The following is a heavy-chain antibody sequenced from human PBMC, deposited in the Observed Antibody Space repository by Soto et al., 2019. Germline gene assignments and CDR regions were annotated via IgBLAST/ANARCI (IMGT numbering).Heavy chain of an antibody. CDR2: ISAYNGNT. D-gene: IGHD2-15*01. Sequence: QVQLVQSGAEVKKPGASVKVSCKASGYTFTSYGISWVRQAPGQGLEWMGWISAYNGNTNYAQKHQGRVTMTTGTATSTASMELRSLRSDDTAVYYCARSARDIVVVVAATPDWFDPWGQGTLVTVSS. J-gene: IGHJ5*02. CDR1: GYTFTSYG. V-gene: IGHV1-18*01. CDR3: ARSARDIVVVVAATPDWFDP.